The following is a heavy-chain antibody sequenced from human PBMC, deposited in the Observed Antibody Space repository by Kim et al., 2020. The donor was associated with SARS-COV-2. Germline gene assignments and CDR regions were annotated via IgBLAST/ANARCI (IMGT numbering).Heavy chain of an antibody. CDR2: ISTENGDT. CDR1: GYTFASYG. V-gene: IGHV1-18*01. Sequence: ASVKVSCKAFGYTFASYGFSWVRQAPGQGLEWMAWISTENGDTKYTQKFQGRVTMTTDASTRTAYMELRSLRSDDTAVYYCAREMYHYDSSGFYIDGYDLWGQGTMVTVSS. CDR3: AREMYHYDSSGFYIDGYDL. D-gene: IGHD3-22*01. J-gene: IGHJ3*01.